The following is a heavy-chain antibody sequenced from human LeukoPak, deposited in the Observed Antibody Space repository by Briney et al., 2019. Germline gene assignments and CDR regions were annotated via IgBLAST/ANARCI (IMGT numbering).Heavy chain of an antibody. V-gene: IGHV1-69*13. CDR1: GGTFSSYA. D-gene: IGHD6-19*01. J-gene: IGHJ2*01. CDR2: IIPIFGTA. Sequence: GASVKVSCKASGGTFSSYAISWVRQAPGQGLEWMGGIIPIFGTANYAQKFQGRVTITADESTSTAYMELSSLRSEDTAVYYCARAGYSSGWVVWYFDLWGRGTLVTVSS. CDR3: ARAGYSSGWVVWYFDL.